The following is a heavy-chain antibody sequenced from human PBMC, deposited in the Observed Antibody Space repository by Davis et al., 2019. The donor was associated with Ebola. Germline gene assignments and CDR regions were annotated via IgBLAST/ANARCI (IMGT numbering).Heavy chain of an antibody. J-gene: IGHJ4*02. V-gene: IGHV3-21*01. CDR3: ARDGLYYDILTGPSDY. Sequence: GESLKISCAASGFTFSTYSMSWVRQAPGKGLEWVSSISSDSDYIYNADSAKGRFTISRDNAKNSLYLQMNSLRAEDTAVYYCARDGLYYDILTGPSDYWGQGTLVTVSS. D-gene: IGHD3-9*01. CDR2: ISSDSDYI. CDR1: GFTFSTYS.